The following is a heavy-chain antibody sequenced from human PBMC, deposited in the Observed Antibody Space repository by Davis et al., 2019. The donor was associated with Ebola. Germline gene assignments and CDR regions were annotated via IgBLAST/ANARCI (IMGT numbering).Heavy chain of an antibody. J-gene: IGHJ4*02. CDR3: AYFGGDYDVY. CDR2: FNYNGGA. V-gene: IGHV4-61*01. CDR1: GASVSSSRYY. Sequence: GSLRLSCTVPGASVSSSRYYWSWIRQPPGKGLEWVGYFNYNGGANYNPSLKSRVTISVDTSKNQFSLRLTSVTTADTAIYYCAYFGGDYDVYWGQGSLVAVSS. D-gene: IGHD2/OR15-2a*01.